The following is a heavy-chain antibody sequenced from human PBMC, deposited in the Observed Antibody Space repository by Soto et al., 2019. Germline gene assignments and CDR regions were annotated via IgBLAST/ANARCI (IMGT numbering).Heavy chain of an antibody. D-gene: IGHD3-9*01. Sequence: QVQLQQWGAGPLRPLETLSLTCGVSGGSFSGYYWAWIRQSPGKGLEWIGEINDRGSINYNPSLKSRVSISVDTSKNHYSLTLRSVPAAATAVYYCARESHDILTGPPWVWYFDLWGRGTLVTVSS. J-gene: IGHJ2*01. CDR2: INDRGSI. CDR1: GGSFSGYY. V-gene: IGHV4-34*01. CDR3: ARESHDILTGPPWVWYFDL.